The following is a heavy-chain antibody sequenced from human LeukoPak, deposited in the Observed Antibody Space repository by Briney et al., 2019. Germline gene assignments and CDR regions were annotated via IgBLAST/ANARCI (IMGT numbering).Heavy chain of an antibody. CDR1: GFTFSSYW. V-gene: IGHV3-7*01. CDR3: ARESQLLYTRVFDY. J-gene: IGHJ4*02. CDR2: IKQDGSEK. Sequence: GGSLRLSCAASGFTFSSYWMSWVRQAPGKGLEWVANIKQDGSEKYYVDSVKGRFTISRDNAKNSLYLQMNSLRAEDTAVYYCARESQLLYTRVFDYWGQGTLVTVSS. D-gene: IGHD2-2*02.